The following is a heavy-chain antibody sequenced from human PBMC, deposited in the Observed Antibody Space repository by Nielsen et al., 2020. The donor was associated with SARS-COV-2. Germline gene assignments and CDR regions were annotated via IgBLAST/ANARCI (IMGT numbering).Heavy chain of an antibody. CDR3: ARILADTPYYYGMDV. Sequence: GGSLRLSCAASGFPFDDYAMHWVRQAPGKGLEWVSGISWNSGNIGYADSVKGRFTISRDNAKNSLYLQMNSLRAEDTALYHCARILADTPYYYGMDVWGQGTTVTVSS. V-gene: IGHV3-9*01. CDR2: ISWNSGNI. CDR1: GFPFDDYA. D-gene: IGHD5-18*01. J-gene: IGHJ6*02.